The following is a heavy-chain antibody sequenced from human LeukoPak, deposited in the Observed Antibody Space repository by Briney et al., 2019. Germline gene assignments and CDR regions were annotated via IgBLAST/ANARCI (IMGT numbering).Heavy chain of an antibody. CDR2: IWYDASNK. Sequence: PGGSLRLSCAASGFTFSYYGMHWVRQAPGKGLEWVAIIWYDASNKYYANSVKGRFAISRDNSKNALYLQMNDLRDEDTAVYYRAKSYEETSSSSGPADYWGQGTLVIVSS. V-gene: IGHV3-33*06. CDR3: AKSYEETSSSSGPADY. J-gene: IGHJ4*02. CDR1: GFTFSYYG. D-gene: IGHD6-6*01.